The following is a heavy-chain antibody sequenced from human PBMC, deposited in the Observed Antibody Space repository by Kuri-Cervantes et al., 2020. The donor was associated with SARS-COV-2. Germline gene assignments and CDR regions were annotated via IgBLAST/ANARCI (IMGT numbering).Heavy chain of an antibody. CDR2: ISGSGGST. CDR1: GFTFSSYA. Sequence: GESLKISCAASGFTFSSYAMSWVRQAPGKGLEWVSAISGSGGSTYYADSVKGWFTISRDNSKNTLYLQMNSLRAEDTAVYYCAKGGSVVGATIYYYYYMDVWGKGTTVTVSS. V-gene: IGHV3-23*01. J-gene: IGHJ6*03. D-gene: IGHD1-26*01. CDR3: AKGGSVVGATIYYYYYMDV.